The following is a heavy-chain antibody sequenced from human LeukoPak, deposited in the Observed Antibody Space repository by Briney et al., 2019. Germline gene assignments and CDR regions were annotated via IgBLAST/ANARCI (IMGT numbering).Heavy chain of an antibody. D-gene: IGHD3-3*01. V-gene: IGHV4-30-4*08. CDR1: GGSISSYY. CDR3: ARDQKPAEWLLYAPYYYYGMDV. J-gene: IGHJ6*02. Sequence: SETLSLTCTVSGGSISSYYWSWIRQPPGKGLEWIGYIYYSGSTYYNPSLKSRVTISVDTSKDQFSLKLSSVTAADTAVYHCARDQKPAEWLLYAPYYYYGMDVWGQGTTVTVSS. CDR2: IYYSGST.